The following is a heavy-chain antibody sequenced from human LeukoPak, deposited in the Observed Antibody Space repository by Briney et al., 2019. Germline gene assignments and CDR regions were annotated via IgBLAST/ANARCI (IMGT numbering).Heavy chain of an antibody. CDR2: INPNSGGT. CDR3: ARGHSSGPREGAFDI. Sequence: ASVKVSCKASGYTFTGYYMHWVRQAPGQGLEWMGWINPNSGGTNYAQKFQGWVTMTRDTSISTAYMELSRLRSDDTPVYYCARGHSSGPREGAFDIWGQGTMVTVSS. V-gene: IGHV1-2*04. J-gene: IGHJ3*02. D-gene: IGHD6-19*01. CDR1: GYTFTGYY.